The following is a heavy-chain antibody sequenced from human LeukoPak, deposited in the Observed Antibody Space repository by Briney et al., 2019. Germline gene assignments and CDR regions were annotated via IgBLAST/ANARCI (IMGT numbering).Heavy chain of an antibody. D-gene: IGHD3-9*01. Sequence: SETLSLTCTVSGDSMSNYYWSWIRQPPGKGLEWIGYIYYSGSTNYNPSLKSRVTISVDTSKNQFSLKLSSVTAADTAVYYCARIVTENYDILTGYYGHPNTFFDYWGQGTLVTVSS. CDR1: GDSMSNYY. CDR3: ARIVTENYDILTGYYGHPNTFFDY. J-gene: IGHJ4*02. V-gene: IGHV4-59*01. CDR2: IYYSGST.